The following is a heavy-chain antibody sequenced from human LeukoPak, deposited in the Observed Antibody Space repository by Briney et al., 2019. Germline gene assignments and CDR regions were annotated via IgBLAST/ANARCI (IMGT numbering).Heavy chain of an antibody. CDR1: GFTFSNAW. V-gene: IGHV3-15*07. Sequence: GGSLRLSCAASGFTFSNAWMNWVRQAPGKGLEWVGRIESKTDGGTTDYAAPVKGRFTISRDDSKNTLYLQMNSLKTEDTAVYYCTTDEVHGYWGQGTLVTVSS. CDR2: IESKTDGGTT. CDR3: TTDEVHGY. D-gene: IGHD1-1*01. J-gene: IGHJ4*02.